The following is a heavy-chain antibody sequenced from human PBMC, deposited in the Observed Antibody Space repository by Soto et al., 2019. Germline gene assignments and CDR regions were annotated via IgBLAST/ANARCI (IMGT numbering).Heavy chain of an antibody. CDR1: GLTFSIYW. CDR3: VRGDGDRYDGHGHLGRH. CDR2: MNMDGSRT. D-gene: IGHD2-21*01. J-gene: IGHJ4*02. V-gene: IGHV3-74*01. Sequence: EVQLVESGGGLVQPGGSLRLSCAASGLTFSIYWMHWVRQAPGKGLVWVSRMNMDGSRTSYADFAKGRFTISRDDAKSTVYLQMSNLRAEDTAVYYCVRGDGDRYDGHGHLGRHWGQGTLVTVSS.